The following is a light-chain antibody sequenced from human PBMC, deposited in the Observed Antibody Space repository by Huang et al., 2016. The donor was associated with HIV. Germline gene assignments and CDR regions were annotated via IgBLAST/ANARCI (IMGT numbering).Light chain of an antibody. V-gene: IGKV3-11*01. CDR1: QSVSSY. Sequence: EIVLTQSPATLSLSPGERATLSCRASQSVSSYLAWYQQEPGQAPRLLIYDASNRATGVPARFSGSGAGTDFTLTISNLEPEDFADYYCQQRWNWSFGGGTKVEIK. CDR2: DAS. CDR3: QQRWNWS. J-gene: IGKJ4*01.